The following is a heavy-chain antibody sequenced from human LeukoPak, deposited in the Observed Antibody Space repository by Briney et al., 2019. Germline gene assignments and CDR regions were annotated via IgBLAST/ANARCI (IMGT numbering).Heavy chain of an antibody. V-gene: IGHV3-21*01. D-gene: IGHD2-2*01. CDR2: ISSSSSYI. CDR3: ARLYCSSTSCPPYI. CDR1: GFTFSSYS. Sequence: GGSLRLSCAASGFTFSSYSMNWVRQAPGKGLEWVSSISSSSSYIYYADSVKGRFTISRDNAKNSLYLQMNSLRAEDTAVYYCARLYCSSTSCPPYIWGQGTMVTVSS. J-gene: IGHJ3*02.